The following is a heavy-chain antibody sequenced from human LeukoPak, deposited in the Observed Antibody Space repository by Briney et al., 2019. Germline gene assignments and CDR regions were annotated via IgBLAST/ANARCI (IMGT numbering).Heavy chain of an antibody. CDR1: GGSFSGYY. D-gene: IGHD3-3*01. CDR3: ARGRSPSDYDFWSGRYYMDV. V-gene: IGHV4-34*01. J-gene: IGHJ6*03. Sequence: PSETLSLTCAVYGGSFSGYYWSWIRQPPGKGLEWIGEINHSGSTNYNPSRKSRVTISVDTSKNQFSLKLSSVTAADTAVYYCARGRSPSDYDFWSGRYYMDVWGKGTTVTVSS. CDR2: INHSGST.